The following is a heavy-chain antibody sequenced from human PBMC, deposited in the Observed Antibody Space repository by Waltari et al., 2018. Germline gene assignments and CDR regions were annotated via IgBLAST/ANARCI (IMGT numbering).Heavy chain of an antibody. D-gene: IGHD2-15*01. Sequence: QVQLVQSGAEVKKPGASVTVSCKASGYTFTGYYMHWVRQAPGQGLEWMGRINPNSGGTNYAQKFQGRVTMTRDTSISTAYMELSRLRSDDTAVYYCARARGGYCSGGSCYEGYFDYWGQGTLVTVSS. CDR2: INPNSGGT. J-gene: IGHJ4*02. CDR1: GYTFTGYY. V-gene: IGHV1-2*06. CDR3: ARARGGYCSGGSCYEGYFDY.